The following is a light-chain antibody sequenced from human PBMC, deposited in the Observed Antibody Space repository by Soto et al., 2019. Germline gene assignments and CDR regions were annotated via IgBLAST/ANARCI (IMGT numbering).Light chain of an antibody. CDR1: QNINIW. V-gene: IGKV1-5*03. CDR2: KAS. CDR3: QQYNGLPTWT. J-gene: IGKJ1*01. Sequence: DLQMTQSPSTLSASVGDRVTITCRASQNINIWLAWYQQKPGTAPKLLIYKASTLESGVPSRFSGNGSGTDFTLTISSLQSDDSATYYCQQYNGLPTWTFGQGTKVDIK.